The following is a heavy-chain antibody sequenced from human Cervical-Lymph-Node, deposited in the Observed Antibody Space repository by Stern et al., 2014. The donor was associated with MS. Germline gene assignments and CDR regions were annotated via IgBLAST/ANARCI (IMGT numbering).Heavy chain of an antibody. J-gene: IGHJ4*02. V-gene: IGHV3-23*04. CDR3: AKMAGGDPQLVDYFDY. CDR1: GFSFRIYA. Sequence: EVQLVESGGGLGQPGGSLRLSCAASGFSFRIYAMGWVRQAPGKGLEWVSSISSIENTFYADSVKGRFTISRDNFRDTLYLQMNNLRAEDTAVYYCAKMAGGDPQLVDYFDYWGQGTLVTVSS. CDR2: ISSIENT. D-gene: IGHD6-13*01.